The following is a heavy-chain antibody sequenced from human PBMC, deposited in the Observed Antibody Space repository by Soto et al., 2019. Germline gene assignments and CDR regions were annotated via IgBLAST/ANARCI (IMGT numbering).Heavy chain of an antibody. CDR1: GFSLSTSGMC. CDR3: ARIRDGYNRNYYGMDV. V-gene: IGHV2-70*01. J-gene: IGHJ6*02. CDR2: IDWDDDK. Sequence: SGPTLVNPTQTLTLTCTFSGFSLSTSGMCVSWIRQPPGKALEWLALIDWDDDKYYSTSLKTRLTISKDTSKNQVVLTMTNMDPVDTATYYCARIRDGYNRNYYGMDVWGQGTTVTVSS. D-gene: IGHD5-12*01.